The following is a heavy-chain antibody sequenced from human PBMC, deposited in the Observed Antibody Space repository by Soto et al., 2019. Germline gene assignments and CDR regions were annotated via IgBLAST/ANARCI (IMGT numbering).Heavy chain of an antibody. CDR1: GYTFTGYY. V-gene: IGHV1-2*04. J-gene: IGHJ3*02. CDR2: INPNSGGT. CDR3: ARGGGITMIDDALDI. Sequence: QVQLVQSGAEVKKPGASVKVSCKASGYTFTGYYMHWVRQAPGQGLEWMGWINPNSGGTNYAQKFQGWVTMTRDTSISTAYMERSRLRSDDTAVYYCARGGGITMIDDALDIWGQGTMVTVSS. D-gene: IGHD3-22*01.